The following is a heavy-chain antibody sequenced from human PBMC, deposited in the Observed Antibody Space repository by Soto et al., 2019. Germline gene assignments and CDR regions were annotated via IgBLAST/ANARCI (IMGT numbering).Heavy chain of an antibody. J-gene: IGHJ4*02. V-gene: IGHV3-30-3*01. D-gene: IGHD3-22*01. CDR3: ASLTYYYDSSGSY. CDR2: ISYDGSNK. CDR1: GFTFSSYA. Sequence: GGSLRLSCAASGFTFSSYAMHWVRQAPGKGLEWVAVISYDGSNKYYADSVKGRFTISRDNSKNTLYLQMNSLRAEDTAVYYCASLTYYYDSSGSYWGQGTLVTVSS.